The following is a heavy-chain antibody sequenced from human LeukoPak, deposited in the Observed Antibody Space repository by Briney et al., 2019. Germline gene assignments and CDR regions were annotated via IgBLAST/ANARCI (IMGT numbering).Heavy chain of an antibody. CDR2: INHSGST. Sequence: PSETLSLTCAVYGGSFSGYYWSWIRQPPGKGLEWIGEINHSGSTNYNPSLKSRVTISVDTSKNQCSLKLSSVTAADTAVYYCARDRAIFGVVIHYYFDYWGQGTLVTVSS. D-gene: IGHD3-3*01. CDR3: ARDRAIFGVVIHYYFDY. J-gene: IGHJ4*02. V-gene: IGHV4-34*01. CDR1: GGSFSGYY.